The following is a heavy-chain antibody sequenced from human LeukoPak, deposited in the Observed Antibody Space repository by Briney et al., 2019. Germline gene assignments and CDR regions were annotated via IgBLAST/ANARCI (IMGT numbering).Heavy chain of an antibody. V-gene: IGHV4-59*05. J-gene: IGHJ4*02. Sequence: SETLSLTCTVSGGSISSYYWSWIRQPPGKGLEWIASIYYTGSTYYNPSLKSRVTISVDTSKNQFSLKLRSVTATDTAVYYCASLPIVVVTGYWGQGTLVTVSS. CDR3: ASLPIVVVTGY. D-gene: IGHD3-22*01. CDR2: IYYTGST. CDR1: GGSISSYY.